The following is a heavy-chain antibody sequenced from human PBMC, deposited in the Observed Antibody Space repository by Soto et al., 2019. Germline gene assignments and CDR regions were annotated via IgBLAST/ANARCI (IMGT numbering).Heavy chain of an antibody. D-gene: IGHD2-2*01. Sequence: QLQLQESGSGLVKPSQTLSLTCAVSGGSISSGGYSWSWIRQPPGKGLEWIGDIYHSGSTYYNPSPKSRVTISVDRSKNQFSLKLSSVTAADTAVYYCAGNCISTSCYRYYGMDVWGQGTTVTVSS. CDR1: GGSISSGGYS. CDR3: AGNCISTSCYRYYGMDV. CDR2: IYHSGST. V-gene: IGHV4-30-2*01. J-gene: IGHJ6*02.